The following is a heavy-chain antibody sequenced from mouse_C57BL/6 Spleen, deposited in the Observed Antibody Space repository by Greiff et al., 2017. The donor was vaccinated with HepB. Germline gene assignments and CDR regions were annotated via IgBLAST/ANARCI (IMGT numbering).Heavy chain of an antibody. CDR3: ARPGLYDYGEAAY. J-gene: IGHJ3*01. V-gene: IGHV5-17*01. CDR1: GFTFSDYG. Sequence: EVMLVESGGGLVKPGGSLKLSCAASGFTFSDYGMHWVRQAPEKGLEWVAYISSGSSTIYYADTVKGRFTISRDNAKNTLFLQMTSLRSEDTAMYYCARPGLYDYGEAAYWGQGTLVTVSA. D-gene: IGHD2-4*01. CDR2: ISSGSSTI.